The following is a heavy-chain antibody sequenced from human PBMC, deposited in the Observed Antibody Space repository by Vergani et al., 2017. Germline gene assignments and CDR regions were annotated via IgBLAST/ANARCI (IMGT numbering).Heavy chain of an antibody. CDR3: ATFGDYYYYMDV. J-gene: IGHJ6*03. V-gene: IGHV3-23*01. Sequence: EVQLLESGGGLVQPGGSLRLSCAASGFTFSSYAMSWVRQAPGKGLEWVSAISGSGCSTYYADSVKGRFTISRDNSKNTLYLQMNSLRAEDTAVYYCATFGDYYYYMDVWGKGTTVTVSS. D-gene: IGHD3-10*01. CDR1: GFTFSSYA. CDR2: ISGSGCST.